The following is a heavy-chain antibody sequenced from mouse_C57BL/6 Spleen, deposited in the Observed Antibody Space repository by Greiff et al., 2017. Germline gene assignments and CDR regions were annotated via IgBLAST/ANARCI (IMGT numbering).Heavy chain of an antibody. D-gene: IGHD2-4*01. CDR3: ARMGNDYLFAY. CDR2: IYPGDGDT. Sequence: VQLQQSGPELVKPGASVKISCKASGYAFSSSWMNWVKQRPGKGLEWIGRIYPGDGDTNYNGKFKGKATLTADKSSSTAYMQLSSLTSADSAVYFCARMGNDYLFAYWGQGTLVTVSA. CDR1: GYAFSSSW. J-gene: IGHJ3*01. V-gene: IGHV1-82*01.